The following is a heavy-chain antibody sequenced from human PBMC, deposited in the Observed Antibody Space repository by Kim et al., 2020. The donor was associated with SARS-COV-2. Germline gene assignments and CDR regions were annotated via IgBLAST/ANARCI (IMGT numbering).Heavy chain of an antibody. CDR3: ARDIAAAYYYYGMDV. D-gene: IGHD6-13*01. V-gene: IGHV3-21*01. J-gene: IGHJ6*02. Sequence: DSVKGRFTISRDNAKNSLYLQMNSLRAEDTAVYYCARDIAAAYYYYGMDVWGQGTTVTVSS.